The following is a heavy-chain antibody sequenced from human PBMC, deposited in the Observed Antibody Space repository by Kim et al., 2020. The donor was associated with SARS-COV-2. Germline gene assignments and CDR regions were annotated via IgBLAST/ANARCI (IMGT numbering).Heavy chain of an antibody. V-gene: IGHV3-23*01. CDR3: AMGGSGSPLDY. Sequence: LSLTCAASGFTFSNYAMSWVRQAPGKGLEWVSAISGSGGTTYFADSVKGRFTISRDKSKSTLYLQMNSLGAEDTAIYYCAMGGSGSPLDYWGQGTLVTVSS. J-gene: IGHJ4*02. D-gene: IGHD1-26*01. CDR2: ISGSGGTT. CDR1: GFTFSNYA.